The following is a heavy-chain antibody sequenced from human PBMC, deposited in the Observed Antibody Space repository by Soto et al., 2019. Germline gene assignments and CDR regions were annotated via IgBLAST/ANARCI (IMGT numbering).Heavy chain of an antibody. CDR2: ISAYNGNT. CDR1: GYTFTRYG. Sequence: GASVKVSCKASGYTFTRYGISWVRQAPGQGLEWMGWISAYNGNTNYAQKLQGRVTMTTDTSTSTAYMELRSLRSDDTAVYYCARDHVDVDGGWYYFDYWGQGTLVTVSS. D-gene: IGHD6-19*01. CDR3: ARDHVDVDGGWYYFDY. J-gene: IGHJ4*02. V-gene: IGHV1-18*01.